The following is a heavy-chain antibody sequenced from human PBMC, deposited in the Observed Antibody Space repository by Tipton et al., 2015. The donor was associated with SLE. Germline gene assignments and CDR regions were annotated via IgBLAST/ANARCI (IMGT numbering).Heavy chain of an antibody. Sequence: TLSLTCVVSDVPISSGGYSWNWIRQPPGKGLEWIGYIHHSGSTYYSPSLKSRVTISVDRSKNQFSLRLSSVTAADTAVYYCAGEYSGYDYRTFDHWGQGTLVTASS. V-gene: IGHV4-30-2*01. CDR1: DVPISSGGYS. J-gene: IGHJ4*02. CDR2: IHHSGST. D-gene: IGHD5-12*01. CDR3: AGEYSGYDYRTFDH.